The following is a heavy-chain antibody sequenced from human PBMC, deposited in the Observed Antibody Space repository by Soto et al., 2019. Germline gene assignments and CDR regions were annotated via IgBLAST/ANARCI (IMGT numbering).Heavy chain of an antibody. Sequence: PSETLSLTCTVSGGSISTGDYYWSWTRQPPGKGLEWIGYIYYSGSTYYNPSLKSRVTISVDTSKNQFSLKLSSVTAADTAVYYCARDRGYYYGMDVWGQGTTVT. V-gene: IGHV4-30-4*01. J-gene: IGHJ6*02. CDR1: GGSISTGDYY. CDR3: ARDRGYYYGMDV. CDR2: IYYSGST.